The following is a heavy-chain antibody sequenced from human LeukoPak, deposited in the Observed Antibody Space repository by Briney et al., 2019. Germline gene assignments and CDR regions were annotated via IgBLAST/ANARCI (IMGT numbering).Heavy chain of an antibody. V-gene: IGHV4-59*01. CDR1: GGSISSYY. D-gene: IGHD3-9*01. CDR2: IYYSGST. CDR3: ARGFGYFHWGSSPYYFDY. Sequence: SETLSLTCTVSGGSISSYYWSWIRQPPGKGLEWVGYIYYSGSTNYNPSLKSRVTISVDTSKNQFSLKLSSVTAADTAVYYCARGFGYFHWGSSPYYFDYWGQGTLVTVSS. J-gene: IGHJ4*02.